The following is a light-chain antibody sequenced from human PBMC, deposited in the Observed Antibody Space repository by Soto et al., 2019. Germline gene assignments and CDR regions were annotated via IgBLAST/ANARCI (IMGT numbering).Light chain of an antibody. J-gene: IGKJ1*01. V-gene: IGKV3-15*01. CDR3: QQYNDWLWT. Sequence: ETMLTQSPATLPASPGERVTLSCRATQSVTYNLAWYQQKPGQAPRLLIYGASTRATGIPARFSGRGSGTEFTLTVTSLQSEDFAVYYCQQYNDWLWTFGQGTKVEIK. CDR1: QSVTYN. CDR2: GAS.